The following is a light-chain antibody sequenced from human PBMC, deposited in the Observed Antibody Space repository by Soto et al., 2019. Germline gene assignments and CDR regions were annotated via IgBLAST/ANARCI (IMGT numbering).Light chain of an antibody. Sequence: DIQMTQSPSTLSASVGDRVTITCRASQSINRSLAWYQQKPGKAPNLLIYDASTLESGVPARFSGSGSGTEFTLTISSLQPDDFATYYCQQYNSYPWTFGQGTKVDIK. CDR3: QQYNSYPWT. J-gene: IGKJ1*01. CDR1: QSINRS. CDR2: DAS. V-gene: IGKV1-5*01.